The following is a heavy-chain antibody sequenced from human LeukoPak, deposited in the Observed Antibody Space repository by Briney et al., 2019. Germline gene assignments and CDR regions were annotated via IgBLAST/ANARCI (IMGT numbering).Heavy chain of an antibody. D-gene: IGHD1-14*01. Sequence: SAVKVSFKATVCTFSNYPISWVRQPPAQGLDWMGGIIPIFGTANYAQKCQGRVTITTDESTSTAYMELSSLRSEDTAVYYCARVAPGGDYFDYWGQGTLVTVSS. CDR3: ARVAPGGDYFDY. CDR1: VCTFSNYP. CDR2: IIPIFGTA. J-gene: IGHJ4*02. V-gene: IGHV1-69*05.